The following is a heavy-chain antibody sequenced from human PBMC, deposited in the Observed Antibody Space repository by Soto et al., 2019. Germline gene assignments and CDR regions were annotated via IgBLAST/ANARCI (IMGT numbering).Heavy chain of an antibody. CDR2: IIPIFGTA. CDR1: GGTFSSSA. J-gene: IGHJ6*02. Sequence: QVQLVQAGAEVKKPGSSVKVSCKASGGTFSSSAISWVRQAPGQGLEWMGGIIPIFGTANYAQKFQGRVTITADESTGKAYMELSSMRSEDMAVDYWAGQLWLGGYYYYGMDVWGQGTPVTVSS. D-gene: IGHD5-18*01. CDR3: AGQLWLGGYYYYGMDV. V-gene: IGHV1-69*01.